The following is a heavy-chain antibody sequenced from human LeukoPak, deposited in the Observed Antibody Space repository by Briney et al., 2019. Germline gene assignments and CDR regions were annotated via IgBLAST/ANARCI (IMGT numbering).Heavy chain of an antibody. Sequence: GGSLRLSCAASGFTFSSYWMNWVRQAPGKGLEWAANIKEDGSVKNYVDSVKGRFTTSRDNVKNSLYLQMNSLRVEDTAVYYCTRRSADWGQGTLVTVSS. J-gene: IGHJ4*02. CDR3: TRRSAD. V-gene: IGHV3-7*03. CDR1: GFTFSSYW. CDR2: IKEDGSVK.